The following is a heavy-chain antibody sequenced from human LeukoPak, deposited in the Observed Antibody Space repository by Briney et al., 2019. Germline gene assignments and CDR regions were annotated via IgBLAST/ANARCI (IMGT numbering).Heavy chain of an antibody. CDR2: IYSGGST. D-gene: IGHD6-19*01. J-gene: IGHJ5*02. CDR1: GFTVSSNY. CDR3: AGDLYSSGWYGEKGFDP. V-gene: IGHV3-66*02. Sequence: GGSLRLSCAASGFTVSSNYMSWVRQAPGKGLEWVSVIYSGGSTYYADSVKGRFTISRDNSKNTLYLQMNSLRPEDTAVYYCAGDLYSSGWYGEKGFDPWGQGTLVTVSS.